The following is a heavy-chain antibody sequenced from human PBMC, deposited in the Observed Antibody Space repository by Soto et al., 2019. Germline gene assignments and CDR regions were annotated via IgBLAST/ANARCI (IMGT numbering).Heavy chain of an antibody. J-gene: IGHJ4*02. V-gene: IGHV4-31*03. D-gene: IGHD2-15*01. CDR1: GGSISSGGYY. Sequence: QVQLQESGPGLVKPSQTLSLTCTVSGGSISSGGYYWSWIRQHPGKGLERIGYIYDSGSTYDNPSLKSRVTISVDTSKNQFSLKLSSVTAADTGVYYCARGGYCSGGSCYLGPLGYWGQGTLVTVSS. CDR2: IYDSGST. CDR3: ARGGYCSGGSCYLGPLGY.